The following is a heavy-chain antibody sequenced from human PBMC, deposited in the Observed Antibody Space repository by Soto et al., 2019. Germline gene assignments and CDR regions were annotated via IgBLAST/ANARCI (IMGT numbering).Heavy chain of an antibody. CDR1: GGSISSGGYY. CDR2: IYYSGST. V-gene: IGHV4-31*03. Sequence: QVQLQESGPGLVKPSQTLSLTCTVSGGSISSGGYYWSWIRQHPGKGLEWIGYIYYSGSTYYNPSLKSGVTISVDTSKNQFSLKLSSVTAADTAVYYCAREKYSSSSGLWFDPWGQGTLVTVSS. D-gene: IGHD6-6*01. J-gene: IGHJ5*02. CDR3: AREKYSSSSGLWFDP.